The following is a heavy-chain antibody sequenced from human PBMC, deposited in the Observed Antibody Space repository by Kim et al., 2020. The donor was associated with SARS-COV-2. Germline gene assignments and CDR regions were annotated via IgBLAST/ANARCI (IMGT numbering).Heavy chain of an antibody. CDR2: SGNRADGYTT. D-gene: IGHD5-12*01. CDR3: SRGYSGVAIYAFDI. J-gene: IGHJ3*02. Sequence: GGSLRPSCAATGFALSDHYIDWVRHSPGKGLEWVGRSGNRADGYTTEYAASVRDRFTLSRDDSKNSLYLQMNSLKSEDSADYYCSRGYSGVAIYAFDIWGQGTKVTVS. V-gene: IGHV3-72*01. CDR1: GFALSDHY.